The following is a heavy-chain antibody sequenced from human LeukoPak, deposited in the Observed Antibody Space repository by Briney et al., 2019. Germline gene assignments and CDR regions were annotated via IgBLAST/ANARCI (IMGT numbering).Heavy chain of an antibody. Sequence: GESLKISCKGSGYSFTSYWIGWVRQMPGKGLEWMGIIYPGDSDTRYSPSFQGQVTISADKSISTAYLQWSSLKASDTAMYYCARGGYCSSTSCYHDAFDIWGQGTMVTVSS. CDR2: IYPGDSDT. CDR1: GYSFTSYW. CDR3: ARGGYCSSTSCYHDAFDI. V-gene: IGHV5-51*01. D-gene: IGHD2-2*01. J-gene: IGHJ3*02.